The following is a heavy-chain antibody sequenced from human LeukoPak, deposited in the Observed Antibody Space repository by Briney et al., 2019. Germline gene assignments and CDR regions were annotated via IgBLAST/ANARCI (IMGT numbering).Heavy chain of an antibody. CDR2: ISFSGST. D-gene: IGHD2-2*01. Sequence: SETLSLTCTVSSGSISGYYWSWIRQPPGKGLEWVGYISFSGSTNYNPSLKSRVTISVETSKNQFSLKLSSVTAADTAVYYCASSSSIVVVPAAMNAFDIWGQGTMVTVSS. V-gene: IGHV4-59*01. J-gene: IGHJ3*02. CDR1: SGSISGYY. CDR3: ASSSSIVVVPAAMNAFDI.